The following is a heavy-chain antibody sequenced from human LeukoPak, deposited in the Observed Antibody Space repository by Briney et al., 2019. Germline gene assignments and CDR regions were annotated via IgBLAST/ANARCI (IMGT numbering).Heavy chain of an antibody. D-gene: IGHD4-23*01. CDR3: ATGTEETTVVTPCY. Sequence: GGSLSLSCAASGFPFSSYTMNWVRQAPGKGLECVSFISSGRSYIYHTDSVTDRFTISRDNAKNSLYLQMNSLRVEDTAVYYCATGTEETTVVTPCYWGQGTLVTVSS. CDR2: ISSGRSYI. V-gene: IGHV3-21*01. CDR1: GFPFSSYT. J-gene: IGHJ4*02.